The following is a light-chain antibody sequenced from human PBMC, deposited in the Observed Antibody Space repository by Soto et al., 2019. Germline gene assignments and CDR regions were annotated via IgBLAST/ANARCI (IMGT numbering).Light chain of an antibody. CDR2: DAS. CDR3: QQRKIWPPLT. CDR1: QNIDIY. J-gene: IGKJ5*01. V-gene: IGKV3-11*01. Sequence: EVVLTQSPATLSLSPGERATLSCRASQNIDIYLAWYQQKPGQAPRLLIYDASNRATGIPARFSGSGSGTDVTLTISSLDPDDFAVYYCQQRKIWPPLTFGQGTRLDI.